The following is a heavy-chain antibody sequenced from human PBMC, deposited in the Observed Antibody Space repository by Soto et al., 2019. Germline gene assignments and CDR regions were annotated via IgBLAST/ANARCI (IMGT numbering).Heavy chain of an antibody. J-gene: IGHJ4*02. CDR3: ARDYYGSGSPPLGY. D-gene: IGHD3-10*01. Sequence: SSETLSLTCTVSGGSISSYYWSLIRQPPGKGLEWIGYIYYSGSTNYNPSLKSRVTISVDTSKNQFSLKLSSVTAADTAVYYCARDYYGSGSPPLGYWGQGTLVTVSS. V-gene: IGHV4-59*01. CDR2: IYYSGST. CDR1: GGSISSYY.